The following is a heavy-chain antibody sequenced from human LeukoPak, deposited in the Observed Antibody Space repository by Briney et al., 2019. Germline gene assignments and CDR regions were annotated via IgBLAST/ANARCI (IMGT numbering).Heavy chain of an antibody. CDR3: ARGLYYYDSSGYYYVDYFDY. V-gene: IGHV4-39*01. J-gene: IGHJ4*02. D-gene: IGHD3-22*01. CDR2: IYYSGST. CDR1: GGSISSSSYY. Sequence: SETLSLTCTVSGGSISSSSYYWGWIRQPPGKGLEWIGSIYYSGSTYYNPSLKSRVTISVDTSKNQFSLKLSSVTAADTAVYYCARGLYYYDSSGYYYVDYFDYWGQGTLVTVSS.